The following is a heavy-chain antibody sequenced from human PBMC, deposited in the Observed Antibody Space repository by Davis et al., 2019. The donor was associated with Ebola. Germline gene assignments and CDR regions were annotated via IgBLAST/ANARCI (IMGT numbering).Heavy chain of an antibody. CDR1: GFTFTSYA. D-gene: IGHD3-3*01. CDR3: AGGDFWSGQFDY. V-gene: IGHV3-23*01. CDR2: ISGSGGGT. J-gene: IGHJ4*02. Sequence: GESLKISCAASGFTFTSYAMSWVRQAPGKGLEWVSAISGSGGGTYYAESVKGRFTISRDNSKNTVYLQMNSLRAEDTAVYYCAGGDFWSGQFDYWGQGTLVTVSS.